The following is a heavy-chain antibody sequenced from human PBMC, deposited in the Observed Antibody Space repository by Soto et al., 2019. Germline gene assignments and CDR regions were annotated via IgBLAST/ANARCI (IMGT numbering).Heavy chain of an antibody. J-gene: IGHJ5*02. CDR1: GGSFSGYY. D-gene: IGHD2-15*01. V-gene: IGHV4-34*01. CDR3: ARRGYCSGGSCYSWFDP. CDR2: INHSGST. Sequence: PSETLSLTCAVYGGSFSGYYWSWIRQPPGKGLEWIGEINHSGSTNYNPSLKSRVTISVDTSKNQFSLKLSSVTAADTTVYYCARRGYCSGGSCYSWFDPWGQGTLVTVSS.